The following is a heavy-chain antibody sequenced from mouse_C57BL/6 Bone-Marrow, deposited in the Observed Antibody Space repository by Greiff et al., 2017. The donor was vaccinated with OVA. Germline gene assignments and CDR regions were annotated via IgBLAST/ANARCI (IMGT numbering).Heavy chain of an antibody. D-gene: IGHD2-3*01. CDR2: IDPSDSYT. J-gene: IGHJ4*01. V-gene: IGHV1-50*01. CDR3: ERGWLLQAIDY. Sequence: QVQLKQPGAELVKPGASVKLSCKASGYTFPSYWMQWVKQRPGQGLEWIGEIDPSDSYTNYNQKFKGKATLTVDTSSSTAYVQHSSLTSEDSAVYYCERGWLLQAIDYWGQGTSDTVSS. CDR1: GYTFPSYW.